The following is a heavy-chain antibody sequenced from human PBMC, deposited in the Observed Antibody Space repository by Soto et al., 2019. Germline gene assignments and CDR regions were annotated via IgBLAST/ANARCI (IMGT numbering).Heavy chain of an antibody. CDR3: ARSIVVVTALDY. V-gene: IGHV1-3*01. CDR2: INAGNGNT. Sequence: GASVKVSCNASGYTFHIYAKYWVRQAPGQRLEGMGWINAGNGNTKYSQKFQGRVTITRDTSASTAYMELSSLRSEDTAVYYCARSIVVVTALDYWGQGTLVTVSS. J-gene: IGHJ4*02. CDR1: GYTFHIYA. D-gene: IGHD2-21*02.